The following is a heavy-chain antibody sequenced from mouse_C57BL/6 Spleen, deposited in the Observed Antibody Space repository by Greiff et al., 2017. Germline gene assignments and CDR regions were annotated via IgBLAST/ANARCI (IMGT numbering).Heavy chain of an antibody. CDR2: IYPSDSET. J-gene: IGHJ2*01. V-gene: IGHV1-61*01. Sequence: QVQLQQPGAELVRPGSSVKLSCKASGYTFTSYWMDWVKQRPGQGLEWIGNIYPSDSETHYNQKFKDKATLTVDKSSSTAYMQLSSLPSEDSAVYYWARYSGYFDYWGQGTTLTVSS. CDR1: GYTFTSYW. CDR3: ARYSGYFDY.